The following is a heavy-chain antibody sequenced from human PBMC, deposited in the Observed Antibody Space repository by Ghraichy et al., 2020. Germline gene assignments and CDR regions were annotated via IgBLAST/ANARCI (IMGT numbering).Heavy chain of an antibody. V-gene: IGHV3-23*01. Sequence: LSLTCAASGFTFSRYAMSWVRQAPGKGLEWVSAISGSGGSTYYADSVKGRFTISRDNSKNTLYLQMNSLRAEDTAVYYCAKEVGPYCSGGSCYLYYWGQGPLVTVSS. CDR2: ISGSGGST. D-gene: IGHD2-15*01. CDR1: GFTFSRYA. CDR3: AKEVGPYCSGGSCYLYY. J-gene: IGHJ4*02.